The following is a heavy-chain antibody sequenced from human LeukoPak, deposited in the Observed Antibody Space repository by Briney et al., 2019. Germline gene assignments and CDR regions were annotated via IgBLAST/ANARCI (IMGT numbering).Heavy chain of an antibody. D-gene: IGHD1-1*01. V-gene: IGHV4-59*08. CDR2: IYYSGST. CDR3: ARQPGGTAAFDL. Sequence: SETLSLTCTVSGGSISSYYWSWIRQPPGKGLEWIGYIYYSGSTNYNPSLKSRVTISVDTSKNQLSLTLSSVTAADTAVYCARQPGGTAAFDLWGQGTLVTVSS. CDR1: GGSISSYY. J-gene: IGHJ3*01.